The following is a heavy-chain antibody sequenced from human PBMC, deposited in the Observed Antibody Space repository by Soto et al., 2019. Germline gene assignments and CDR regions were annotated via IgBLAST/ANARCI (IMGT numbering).Heavy chain of an antibody. CDR3: ARVQGELVHPYYYYYMDV. V-gene: IGHV1-3*01. J-gene: IGHJ6*03. CDR2: INAANGFT. CDR1: GYTFTSYG. D-gene: IGHD6-6*01. Sequence: ASVKVSCKASGYTFTSYGIHWVRQAPGQGLEWMGWINAANGFTKYSQKFQGRVTITWDTSASTAYMELRSLRSDDTAVYYCARVQGELVHPYYYYYMDVWGKGTTVTVSS.